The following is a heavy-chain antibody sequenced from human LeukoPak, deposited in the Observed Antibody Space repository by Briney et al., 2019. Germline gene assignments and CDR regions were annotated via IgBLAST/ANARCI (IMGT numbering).Heavy chain of an antibody. CDR3: AKGLELPSYYYGMDV. Sequence: GRSLRLSCAASGFTFDDYAMHWVRQAPGKGLEWVSGISWNSGSIGYADSVKGRFTISRDNAKNSLYLQMNSLRAEDTALYYCAKGLELPSYYYGMDVWGQGTTVTVSS. J-gene: IGHJ6*02. CDR2: ISWNSGSI. V-gene: IGHV3-9*01. CDR1: GFTFDDYA. D-gene: IGHD1-7*01.